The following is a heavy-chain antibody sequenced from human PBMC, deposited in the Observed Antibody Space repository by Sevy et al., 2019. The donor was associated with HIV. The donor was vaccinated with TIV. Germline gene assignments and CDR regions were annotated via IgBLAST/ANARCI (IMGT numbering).Heavy chain of an antibody. Sequence: GGSLRLSCAASGFTVSSNYMSWVRQAPGKGLEWVSIFYINGNTYYSDSVKGRFIIARDTSQNTVFLHMNSLRAEDTAVYYGVREAFCSSATCYRPYWGQGTLVTVSS. V-gene: IGHV3-66*01. CDR3: VREAFCSSATCYRPY. CDR1: GFTVSSNY. D-gene: IGHD2-2*01. CDR2: FYINGNT. J-gene: IGHJ4*02.